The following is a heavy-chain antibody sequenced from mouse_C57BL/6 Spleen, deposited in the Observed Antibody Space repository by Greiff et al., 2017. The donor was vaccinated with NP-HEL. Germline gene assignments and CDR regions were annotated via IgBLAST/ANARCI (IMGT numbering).Heavy chain of an antibody. Sequence: QVHVKQPGAELVMPGASVKLSCKASGYTFTSYWMHWVKQRPGQGLEWIGEIDPSDSYTNYNQKFKGKSTLTVDKSSSTAYMQLSSLTSEDSAVYYCARWDTTAGYFDVWGTGTTVTVSS. J-gene: IGHJ1*03. CDR3: ARWDTTAGYFDV. CDR2: IDPSDSYT. V-gene: IGHV1-69*01. CDR1: GYTFTSYW. D-gene: IGHD1-2*01.